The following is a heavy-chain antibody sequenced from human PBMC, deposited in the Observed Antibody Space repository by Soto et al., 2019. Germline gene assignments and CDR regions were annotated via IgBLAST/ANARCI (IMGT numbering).Heavy chain of an antibody. Sequence: QVQLQESGPGLVKPSQTLSLTCTVSGPFINSSGYYWSWIRQHPGKGLEWIGYIYDSVTTCYNPSHKSRVTISVDTSKNQFSLKLTSLTAADTAVYYCAARRGWLQTWGQGTLVTVSS. CDR2: IYDSVTT. D-gene: IGHD5-12*01. V-gene: IGHV4-31*03. J-gene: IGHJ4*02. CDR3: AARRGWLQT. CDR1: GPFINSSGYY.